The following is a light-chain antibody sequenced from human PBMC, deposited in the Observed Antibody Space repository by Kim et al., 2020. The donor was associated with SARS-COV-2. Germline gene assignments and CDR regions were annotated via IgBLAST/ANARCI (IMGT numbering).Light chain of an antibody. CDR2: EVT. CDR3: SSYAGSNNLV. J-gene: IGLJ2*01. Sequence: QSALTQPPSAYGSPGQSVTISCTGTSSDVGGYNYVSWYQQCPGKAPKLMIYEVTKRPSGVPDRFSGSKSGNTASLTVSGLQAEDEANYYCSSYAGSNNLVFGGGTQLTVL. V-gene: IGLV2-8*01. CDR1: SSDVGGYNY.